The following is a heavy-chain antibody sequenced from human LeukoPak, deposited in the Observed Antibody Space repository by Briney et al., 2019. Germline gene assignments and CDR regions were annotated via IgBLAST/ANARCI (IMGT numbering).Heavy chain of an antibody. CDR3: ARLDRYYYGMDV. Sequence: SETLSLTCTVSGGSVSSGSYYWSWIRQPPGKGLEWIGYIYYSGSINYNPSLKSRVTISIDTSKIQFSLTLSSVTAADTAVYYCARLDRYYYGMDVWGQGTTVTVSS. V-gene: IGHV4-61*01. J-gene: IGHJ6*02. CDR2: IYYSGSI. CDR1: GGSVSSGSYY. D-gene: IGHD3/OR15-3a*01.